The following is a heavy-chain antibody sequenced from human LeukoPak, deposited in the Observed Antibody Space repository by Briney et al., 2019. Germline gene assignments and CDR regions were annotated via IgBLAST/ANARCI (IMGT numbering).Heavy chain of an antibody. V-gene: IGHV4-30-4*07. Sequence: SETLSLTCAVSGGSISSGGYSWSWIRQPPGKGLEWIGYIYYSGSTYYNPSLKSRVTISVDTSKNQFSLKLSSVTAADTAVYYCARSVKDYGDSLYFDYWGQGTLVTVSS. CDR2: IYYSGST. J-gene: IGHJ4*02. CDR3: ARSVKDYGDSLYFDY. D-gene: IGHD4-17*01. CDR1: GGSISSGGYS.